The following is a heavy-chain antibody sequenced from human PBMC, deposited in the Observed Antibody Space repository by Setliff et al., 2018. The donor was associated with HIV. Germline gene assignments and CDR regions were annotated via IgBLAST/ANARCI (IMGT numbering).Heavy chain of an antibody. CDR1: GYSFTSYG. CDR2: ISAYNVNT. CDR3: ATAAARFQH. D-gene: IGHD6-13*01. Sequence: GASVKVSCKASGYSFTSYGVSWVRQAPGQGLEWMGWISAYNVNTNYAQKLQGRVTMTTDTSTSTAYMELRSLRSDDTAVYYCATAAARFQHWGQGTLVTVSS. J-gene: IGHJ1*01. V-gene: IGHV1-18*01.